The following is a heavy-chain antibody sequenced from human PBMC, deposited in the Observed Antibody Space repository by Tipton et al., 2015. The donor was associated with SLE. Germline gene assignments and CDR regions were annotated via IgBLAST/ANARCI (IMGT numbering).Heavy chain of an antibody. CDR2: IRSDGSKK. V-gene: IGHV3-30*02. CDR3: AKFIGDPDTDY. CDR1: GFKFSDYS. D-gene: IGHD3-10*01. J-gene: IGHJ4*02. Sequence: SLRLSCAASGFKFSDYSIHWVRQAPGKGLEWVAFIRSDGSKKYYTDSVKGRFTISRDNFKNVLSLQMSNLRSEDTAVYYCAKFIGDPDTDYWGQGTLVSVSS.